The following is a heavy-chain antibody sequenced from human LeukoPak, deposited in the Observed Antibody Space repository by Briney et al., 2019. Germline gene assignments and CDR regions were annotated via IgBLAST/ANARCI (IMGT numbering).Heavy chain of an antibody. CDR3: ARGLGSSWYYFDY. Sequence: AETLSLTCAVYGGSFSGYYWSWIRQPPGKGLEWIGEINHSGSTNYNSALKSRVTISVDTSKNQFSLKLSSVTAADTAVYYCARGLGSSWYYFDYWGQGTLVTVSS. D-gene: IGHD6-13*01. CDR2: INHSGST. V-gene: IGHV4-34*01. J-gene: IGHJ4*02. CDR1: GGSFSGYY.